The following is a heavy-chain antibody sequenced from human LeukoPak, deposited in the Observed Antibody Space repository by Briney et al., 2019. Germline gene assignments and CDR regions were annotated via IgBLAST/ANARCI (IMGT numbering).Heavy chain of an antibody. J-gene: IGHJ6*04. D-gene: IGHD2-2*01. CDR2: SSVSGGST. CDR1: GFTFSSYA. V-gene: IGHV3-23*01. CDR3: AKDIVVVPAAILGSSYYYYGMDV. Sequence: GGSLRLSCAASGFTFSSYAMSWVGQAPGKGLEWVSASSVSGGSTYYADSVKGRFTISRYNSKNTLYLQMNSLRAEDTAVYYCAKDIVVVPAAILGSSYYYYGMDVWGKGTTVTVSS.